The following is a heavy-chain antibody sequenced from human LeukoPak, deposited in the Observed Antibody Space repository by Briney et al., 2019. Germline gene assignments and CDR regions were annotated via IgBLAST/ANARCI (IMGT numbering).Heavy chain of an antibody. V-gene: IGHV3-20*01. D-gene: IGHD2-2*02. J-gene: IGHJ5*02. CDR2: INRNGGSR. Sequence: PSETLSLTCAVYGGSFSGYYWSWVRQVPGKGLEWVSGINRNGGSRGYADSVKGRFTISRDNAKNSVYLQMNSLRSEDTAFYHCARDRCSSTSCYNTPNWFDPWGQGTLVTVSS. CDR3: ARDRCSSTSCYNTPNWFDP. CDR1: GGSFSGYY.